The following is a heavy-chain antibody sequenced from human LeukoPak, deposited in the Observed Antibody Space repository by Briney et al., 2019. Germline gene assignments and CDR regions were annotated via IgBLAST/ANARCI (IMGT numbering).Heavy chain of an antibody. Sequence: ASVKVSCKASGYTFTAYYIHWVRQAPGRGLEWMGRINPNSGGTNYAQKFQGRVTMTRDTSISTAYMELSRLRSDDTAVYYCARDLGSIFGVVTPNWFDPWGQGTLVTVSS. D-gene: IGHD3-3*01. CDR3: ARDLGSIFGVVTPNWFDP. CDR2: INPNSGGT. V-gene: IGHV1-2*06. J-gene: IGHJ5*02. CDR1: GYTFTAYY.